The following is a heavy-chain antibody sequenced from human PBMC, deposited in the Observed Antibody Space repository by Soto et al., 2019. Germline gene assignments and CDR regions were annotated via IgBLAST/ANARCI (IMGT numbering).Heavy chain of an antibody. D-gene: IGHD4-17*01. CDR1: GFTFSSYA. CDR2: ISGSGGST. J-gene: IGHJ3*02. V-gene: IGHV3-23*01. CDR3: AKVISYGDYGLFVFAI. Sequence: GSLRLSCAASGFTFSSYAMSWVRQAPGKGLEWVSAISGSGGSTYYADSVKGRFTISRDNSKNTLYLQMNSLRAEDTAVYYCAKVISYGDYGLFVFAIWGQGTMATVSS.